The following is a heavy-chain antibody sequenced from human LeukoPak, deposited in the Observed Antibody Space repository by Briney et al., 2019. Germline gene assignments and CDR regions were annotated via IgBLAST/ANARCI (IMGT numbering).Heavy chain of an antibody. Sequence: GGSLRLSCAGSGFTLSNYWMTWVRQAPGKGLEWVANTKEDGSEKYYVDSVKGRFTISRDNAKNSLYLQMNSLRAEDTAVYYCARDPSSDAFDIWGQGTMVTVSS. CDR2: TKEDGSEK. CDR3: ARDPSSDAFDI. CDR1: GFTLSNYW. J-gene: IGHJ3*02. V-gene: IGHV3-7*05.